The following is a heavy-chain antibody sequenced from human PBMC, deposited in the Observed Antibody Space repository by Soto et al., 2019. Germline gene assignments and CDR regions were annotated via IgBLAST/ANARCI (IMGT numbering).Heavy chain of an antibody. D-gene: IGHD3-22*01. V-gene: IGHV3-7*03. J-gene: IGHJ6*02. Sequence: GGSLRLSCAASGFTFSSYWMSWVRQAPGKGLEWVANIKQDGSEKYYVDSVKGRFTISRDNAKNSLYLQMNSLRAEGTAVYYCARYYYDSSGYFPLGYYYGMDVWGQGTTVTVSS. CDR1: GFTFSSYW. CDR3: ARYYYDSSGYFPLGYYYGMDV. CDR2: IKQDGSEK.